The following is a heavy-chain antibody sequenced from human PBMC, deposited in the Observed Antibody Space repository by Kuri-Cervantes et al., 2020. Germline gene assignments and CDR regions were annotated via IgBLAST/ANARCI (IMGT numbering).Heavy chain of an antibody. Sequence: GGSLRLSCAATGFTFSSYWMHWVRQAPGKGLMWVSRINTDGTTINYADSVKGRFTISRDNAKNTVYLQMNSLRAEDTAVYYCAKAVLLWGQGTTVTVSS. D-gene: IGHD4/OR15-4a*01. J-gene: IGHJ6*02. CDR2: INTDGTTI. CDR3: AKAVLL. V-gene: IGHV3-74*01. CDR1: GFTFSSYW.